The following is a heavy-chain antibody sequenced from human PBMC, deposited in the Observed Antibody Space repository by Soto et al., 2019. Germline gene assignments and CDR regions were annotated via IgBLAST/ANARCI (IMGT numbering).Heavy chain of an antibody. J-gene: IGHJ6*02. CDR3: ASGGRRSPGMDV. Sequence: QVQLQESGPGLVKPSQTLSLTCTVSGGSISSGGYYWSWIRQHPGKGLEWIGYIYYSGSTYYNPSPKRRVTISVATSKNQFSLKLSSVPAADTAVYYCASGGRRSPGMDVWGQGTTVTVSS. D-gene: IGHD3-10*01. CDR2: IYYSGST. CDR1: GGSISSGGYY. V-gene: IGHV4-31*03.